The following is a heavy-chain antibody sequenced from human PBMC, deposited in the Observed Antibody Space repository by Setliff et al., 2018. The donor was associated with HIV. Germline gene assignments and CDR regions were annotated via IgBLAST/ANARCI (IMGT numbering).Heavy chain of an antibody. V-gene: IGHV4-34*01. CDR3: AIHRPYYYDSSGYYYEGIIDY. CDR2: INHSGST. D-gene: IGHD3-22*01. Sequence: SETLSLTCAVYGGSFSGYYWSWIRQPPGKGLEWIGEINHSGSTNYNPSLKSRVTILVDTSKNQFSLKLSSVTAADTAVYYCAIHRPYYYDSSGYYYEGIIDYWGQGTLVTVSS. CDR1: GGSFSGYY. J-gene: IGHJ4*02.